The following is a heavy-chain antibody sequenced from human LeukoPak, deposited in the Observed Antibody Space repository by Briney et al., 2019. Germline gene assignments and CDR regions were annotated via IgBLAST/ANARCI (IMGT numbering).Heavy chain of an antibody. CDR1: GGSISSYY. CDR2: IYYSGST. V-gene: IGHV4-59*08. CDR3: ARPGGYYDSSAFDI. D-gene: IGHD3-22*01. J-gene: IGHJ3*02. Sequence: LETLSLTCTVSGGSISSYYWSWIRQPPGKGLEWIGYIYYSGSTNYNPSLKSRVTISVDTSKNQFSLKLSSVTAADTAVYYCARPGGYYDSSAFDIWGQGTMVTVSS.